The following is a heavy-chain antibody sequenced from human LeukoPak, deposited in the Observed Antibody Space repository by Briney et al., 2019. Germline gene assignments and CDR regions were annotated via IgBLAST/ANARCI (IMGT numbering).Heavy chain of an antibody. CDR3: AKVILEGDSSGWYAPNYYFDY. V-gene: IGHV3-23*01. Sequence: PGGSLRLSCAASGFTFSSYAMSWVRQAPGKGLEWVSAISGSGGSTYYADSMKGRFTISRDNSKNTLYLQMNSLRAEDTAVYYCAKVILEGDSSGWYAPNYYFDYWGQGTLVTVSS. CDR1: GFTFSSYA. CDR2: ISGSGGST. J-gene: IGHJ4*02. D-gene: IGHD6-19*01.